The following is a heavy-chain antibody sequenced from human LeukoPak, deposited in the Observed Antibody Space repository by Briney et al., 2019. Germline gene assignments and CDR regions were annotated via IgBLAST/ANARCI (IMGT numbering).Heavy chain of an antibody. Sequence: GGSLRLSCAASGFTFSSYGMSWVRQAPGKGLEWVSAISGSGGSTYYADSVKGRFTISRDNSKNTLYLQMNSPRAEDTAVYYCARDRSRVVVIAILCDYWGQGTLVTVSS. J-gene: IGHJ4*02. CDR3: ARDRSRVVVIAILCDY. CDR1: GFTFSSYG. D-gene: IGHD2-21*01. CDR2: ISGSGGST. V-gene: IGHV3-23*01.